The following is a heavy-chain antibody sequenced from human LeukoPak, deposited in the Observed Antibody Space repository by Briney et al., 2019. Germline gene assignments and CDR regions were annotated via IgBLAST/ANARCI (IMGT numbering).Heavy chain of an antibody. V-gene: IGHV3-53*01. J-gene: IGHJ4*02. CDR2: IYSGGST. CDR1: GFTVSSNY. Sequence: GESLKISCAASGFTVSSNYMSWVRQAPGKGLEWVSVIYSGGSTYYADSVKGRFTISRVNSKNTLYLQMNSLRAEDTAVYYCARAVPPVMTFDYWGQGTLVTVSS. D-gene: IGHD2-21*01. CDR3: ARAVPPVMTFDY.